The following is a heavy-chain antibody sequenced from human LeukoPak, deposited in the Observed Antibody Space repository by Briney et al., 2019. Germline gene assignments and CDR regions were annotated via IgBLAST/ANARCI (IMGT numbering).Heavy chain of an antibody. CDR3: ARDRWFDC. J-gene: IGHJ5*01. V-gene: IGHV4-59*01. Sequence: SETLSLTCTVSGDSFTTNYWSWIRQSPGKGLEWIGYIIYSGSTTYNPSLKGRVTISLDTSKNQFSLKLSSVTAADTAVYYCARDRWFDCWGQGTLVTVSS. CDR1: GDSFTTNY. CDR2: IIYSGST.